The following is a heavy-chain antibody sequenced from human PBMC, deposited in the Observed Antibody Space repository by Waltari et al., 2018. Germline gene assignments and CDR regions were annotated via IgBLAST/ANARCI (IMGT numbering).Heavy chain of an antibody. V-gene: IGHV1-46*01. D-gene: IGHD3-10*01. Sequence: QVQLVQSGAEVKKPGASVKVSCKASGYTFTSYYMHWVRQAPGQGLEWMGIINPSGGSTSYAQKFQGRVTMTRDTSISTAYMELSRLRSDDTAVYYCARAHPTYYYGSGSSGGFDPWGQGTLVTVSS. J-gene: IGHJ5*02. CDR3: ARAHPTYYYGSGSSGGFDP. CDR2: INPSGGST. CDR1: GYTFTSYY.